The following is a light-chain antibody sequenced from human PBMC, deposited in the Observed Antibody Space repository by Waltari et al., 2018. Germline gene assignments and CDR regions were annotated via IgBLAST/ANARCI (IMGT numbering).Light chain of an antibody. Sequence: QSALTQPASVSESPGQSITISCPGTSSDVGGYNYVSWYQQHPGKAPKLMIYDVSERPSGVSNHFSGSKSGNTASLTISGLQAEDEADYYCSSYTSSNTWVFGGGTKLTVL. J-gene: IGLJ3*02. CDR3: SSYTSSNTWV. CDR2: DVS. CDR1: SSDVGGYNY. V-gene: IGLV2-14*01.